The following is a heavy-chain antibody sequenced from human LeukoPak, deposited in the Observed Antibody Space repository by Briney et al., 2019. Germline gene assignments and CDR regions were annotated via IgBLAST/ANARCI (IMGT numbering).Heavy chain of an antibody. J-gene: IGHJ4*02. Sequence: SETLSLTCAVYGGSFSNYYWSWIRQPPGKGLEWIGYIYYSGSTNYNPSLKSRVTISVDTSKNQFSLKLSSVTAADTAVYYCASRDYYGSGSHSEYWGQGTLVTVSS. V-gene: IGHV4-59*01. D-gene: IGHD3-10*01. CDR3: ASRDYYGSGSHSEY. CDR1: GGSFSNYY. CDR2: IYYSGST.